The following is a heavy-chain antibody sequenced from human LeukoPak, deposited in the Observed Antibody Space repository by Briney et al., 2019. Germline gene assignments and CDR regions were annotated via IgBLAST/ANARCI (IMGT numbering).Heavy chain of an antibody. CDR1: GYTFTSYD. CDR3: ARLPYYDFWSGYSTTTINDY. V-gene: IGHV1-8*01. D-gene: IGHD3-3*01. CDR2: MNPNSGNT. J-gene: IGHJ4*02. Sequence: ASVKVSCKASGYTFTSYDINWVRQATGQGLEWMGWMNPNSGNTGYAQKFQGRVTMTRNTSRSTAYMELSSLRSEDTAVYYCARLPYYDFWSGYSTTTINDYWGQGTLVTVSS.